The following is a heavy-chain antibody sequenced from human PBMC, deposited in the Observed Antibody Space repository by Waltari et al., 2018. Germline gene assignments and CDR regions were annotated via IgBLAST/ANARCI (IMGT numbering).Heavy chain of an antibody. CDR1: GGTFSSYA. Sequence: QVQLVQSGAEVKKPGSSVKVSCKASGGTFSSYAISWVRQAPGQGPEWMGGIIPNFCTANHAQKFHGRVTSTAAESTSTAYMELSSLRSQDTAVYYCAQMAQYFQHWGQGTLVTVSS. CDR3: AQMAQYFQH. V-gene: IGHV1-69*13. J-gene: IGHJ1*01. CDR2: IIPNFCTA.